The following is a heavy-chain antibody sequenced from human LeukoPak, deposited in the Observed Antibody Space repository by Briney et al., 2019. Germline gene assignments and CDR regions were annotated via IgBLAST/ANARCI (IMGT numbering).Heavy chain of an antibody. Sequence: ASVKVSCKASGYTFTRYGISWVRQAPGQGLAWMGWISAYNGNTNYAQKLQGRVTMTTDTSTSTAYMELRSLRSDDTAVYYCARDFSYGDSGDYWGQGTLVTVSS. V-gene: IGHV1-18*01. CDR2: ISAYNGNT. D-gene: IGHD4-17*01. CDR1: GYTFTRYG. J-gene: IGHJ4*02. CDR3: ARDFSYGDSGDY.